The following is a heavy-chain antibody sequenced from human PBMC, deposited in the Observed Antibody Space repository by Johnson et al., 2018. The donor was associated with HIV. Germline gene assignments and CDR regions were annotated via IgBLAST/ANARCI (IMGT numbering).Heavy chain of an antibody. V-gene: IGHV3-7*05. J-gene: IGHJ3*02. CDR2: VNHDGSEK. Sequence: EVQLVESGGGLVQPGGSLRLSCEASGFTFSTSWMSWVRQAPGKGLEWVANVNHDGSEKYYLDPVKGRFTISRDNARKSLYLQMNNLGAEDTAVYYCVRDDGSDYEAFDIWGQGTMVTVSS. CDR1: GFTFSTSW. CDR3: VRDDGSDYEAFDI. D-gene: IGHD2-21*01.